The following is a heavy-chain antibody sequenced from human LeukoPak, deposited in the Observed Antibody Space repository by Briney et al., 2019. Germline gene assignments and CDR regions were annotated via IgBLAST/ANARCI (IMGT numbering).Heavy chain of an antibody. CDR1: GGSFSGYY. D-gene: IGHD3-22*01. Sequence: SETLSLTCAVYGGSFSGYYWSWIRQPPGKGLEWIGEINHSGSTNYNPSLKSRVTISVDTSKNQFSLKLSSVTAADTAVYYCARESYYDSSGYYYSNWGQGTLVTVSS. J-gene: IGHJ4*02. CDR3: ARESYYDSSGYYYSN. V-gene: IGHV4-34*01. CDR2: INHSGST.